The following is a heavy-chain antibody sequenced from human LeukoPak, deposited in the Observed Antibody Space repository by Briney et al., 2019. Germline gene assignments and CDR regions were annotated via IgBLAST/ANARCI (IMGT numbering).Heavy chain of an antibody. CDR1: GFTFITYE. D-gene: IGHD1-26*01. Sequence: GGSLRLSCGASGFTFITYELNWVRQAPGKGLEWVSYISTSGGTMYYADSVKGRFTISRDNAKNSLYLQMSSLRAEDTAVYYCAVLVGASPNYFDYWGQGTLVTVSS. J-gene: IGHJ4*02. CDR2: ISTSGGTM. CDR3: AVLVGASPNYFDY. V-gene: IGHV3-48*03.